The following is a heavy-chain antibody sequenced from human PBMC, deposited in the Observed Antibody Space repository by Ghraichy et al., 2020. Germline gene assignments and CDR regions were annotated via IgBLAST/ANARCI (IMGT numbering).Heavy chain of an antibody. Sequence: GGSLRLSCAASGFTFNIYAMSWVRQAPGKGLEWVSVICSNGGCTCYADSVRGRFTLSRDNSKNSLFLQMKSLRAEDTAVYYWVGGGTGSAPESFDFWGQGTMVTVSS. CDR3: VGGGTGSAPESFDF. D-gene: IGHD2-8*02. J-gene: IGHJ3*01. CDR2: ICSNGGCT. V-gene: IGHV3-23*01. CDR1: GFTFNIYA.